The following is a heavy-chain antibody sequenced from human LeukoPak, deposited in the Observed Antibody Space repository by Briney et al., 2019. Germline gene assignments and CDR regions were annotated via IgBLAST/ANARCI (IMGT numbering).Heavy chain of an antibody. CDR3: ARGPRGVIPNIAAARTGVDFDY. Sequence: SQTLSLTCAISGDSVSNNSVAWNWIRQSPSRGLEWLGRTYFRSKWYYDYAFSVKSRITINPDTSKNQFSLKLSSVTAADTAVYYCARGPRGVIPNIAAARTGVDFDYWGQGTLVTVSS. CDR2: TYFRSKWYY. CDR1: GDSVSNNSVA. J-gene: IGHJ4*02. D-gene: IGHD6-13*01. V-gene: IGHV6-1*01.